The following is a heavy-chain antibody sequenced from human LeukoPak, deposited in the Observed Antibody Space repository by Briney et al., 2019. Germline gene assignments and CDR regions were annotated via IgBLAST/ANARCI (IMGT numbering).Heavy chain of an antibody. CDR3: AKMHCSTTSCPYYMDV. Sequence: PGGSLRLSCAASGLTVSSNYMSWVRQAPGKGLEWVSVIYAGGTTYYADSVKGRFTISRDKDTLYLQMNSLGVEDTAVYYCAKMHCSTTSCPYYMDVWGNGTTVTVSS. D-gene: IGHD2-2*01. CDR1: GLTVSSNY. CDR2: IYAGGTT. V-gene: IGHV3-53*01. J-gene: IGHJ6*03.